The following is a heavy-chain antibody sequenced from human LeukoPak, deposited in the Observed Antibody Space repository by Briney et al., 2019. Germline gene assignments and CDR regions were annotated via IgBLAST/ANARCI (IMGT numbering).Heavy chain of an antibody. CDR3: AKGYLDSSGYYSNWYFDL. Sequence: PGGSLRLSCAASGFTFSSYAMSWVRQAPGKGLEWVSAISGSGGSTYYTDSVKGRFTISRDNSKNALYLQMNSLRAEDTAVYYCAKGYLDSSGYYSNWYFDLWGRGTLVTVSS. CDR1: GFTFSSYA. V-gene: IGHV3-23*01. J-gene: IGHJ2*01. D-gene: IGHD3-22*01. CDR2: ISGSGGST.